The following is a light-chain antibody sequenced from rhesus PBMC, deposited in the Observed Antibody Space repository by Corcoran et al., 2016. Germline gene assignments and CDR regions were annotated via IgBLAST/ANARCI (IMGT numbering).Light chain of an antibody. Sequence: EIVMTQSPATLSLSPGERATLSCRASQSVSSHVAWYQQKPEQAPRLLIYGESSRATGIPERFSGSGSGTDFPLCISSLGPEDVGVYFCQQYNNWNSFGQGTKVEIK. J-gene: IGKJ2*01. V-gene: IGKV3S9*01. CDR1: QSVSSH. CDR3: QQYNNWNS. CDR2: GES.